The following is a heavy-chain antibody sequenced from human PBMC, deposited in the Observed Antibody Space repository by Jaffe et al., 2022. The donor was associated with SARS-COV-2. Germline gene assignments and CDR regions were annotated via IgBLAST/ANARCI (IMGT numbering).Heavy chain of an antibody. Sequence: QVQLVQSGAEVKKPGASVKVSCKASGYTFTSYDINWVRQATGQGLEWMGWMNPNSGNTGYAQKFQGRVTMTRNTSISTAYMELSSLRSEDTAVYYCARVFRRTLGYCSSTSCYTLGYWGQGTLVTVSS. CDR2: MNPNSGNT. D-gene: IGHD2-2*02. J-gene: IGHJ4*02. CDR3: ARVFRRTLGYCSSTSCYTLGY. CDR1: GYTFTSYD. V-gene: IGHV1-8*01.